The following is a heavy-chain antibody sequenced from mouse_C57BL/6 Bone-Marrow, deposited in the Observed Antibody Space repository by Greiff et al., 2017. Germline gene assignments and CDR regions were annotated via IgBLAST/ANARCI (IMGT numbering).Heavy chain of an antibody. Sequence: EVHLVESGPELVKPSASVKISCKASGYSFTDYNMNWVKQSNGKSLEWIGVINPNYGTTSYNQKFKGKATLTVDQSSSTAYLQLNSLTSEDSAVYYWARGYDYDYAMDYWGQGTSVTVSS. V-gene: IGHV1-39*01. D-gene: IGHD2-4*01. CDR1: GYSFTDYN. CDR3: ARGYDYDYAMDY. J-gene: IGHJ4*01. CDR2: INPNYGTT.